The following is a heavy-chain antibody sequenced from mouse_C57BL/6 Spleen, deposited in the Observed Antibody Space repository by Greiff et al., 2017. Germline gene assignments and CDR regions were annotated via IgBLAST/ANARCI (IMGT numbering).Heavy chain of an antibody. Sequence: VQLQQSGPELVKPGASVKISCKASGYTFTDYYMNWVKQSHGKSLEWIGDINPNNGGTSYNQKFKGKATLTVDKSSSTAYKELRSLTSEDSAVYYCARRHYYGSRWYFDVWGTGTTVTVSS. CDR3: ARRHYYGSRWYFDV. D-gene: IGHD1-1*01. CDR1: GYTFTDYY. CDR2: INPNNGGT. V-gene: IGHV1-26*01. J-gene: IGHJ1*03.